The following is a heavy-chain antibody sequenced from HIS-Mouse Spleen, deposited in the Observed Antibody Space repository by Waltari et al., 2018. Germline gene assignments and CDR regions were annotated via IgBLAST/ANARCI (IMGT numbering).Heavy chain of an antibody. CDR1: GGSISSSSYY. V-gene: IGHV4-39*07. Sequence: QLQLQESGPGLVKPSETLSLTCTVSGGSISSSSYYWGWIRQPPGKGLEWIGSIYYSGSTYYNAFLKSRVTISVDTSKNQFSLKLSSVTAADTAVYYCAREIPYSSSWYDWYFDLWGRGTLVTVSS. CDR2: IYYSGST. J-gene: IGHJ2*01. CDR3: AREIPYSSSWYDWYFDL. D-gene: IGHD6-13*01.